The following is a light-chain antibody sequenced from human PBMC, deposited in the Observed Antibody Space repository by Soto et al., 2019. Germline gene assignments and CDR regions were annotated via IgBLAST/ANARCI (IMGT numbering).Light chain of an antibody. V-gene: IGKV3-15*01. J-gene: IGKJ1*01. CDR1: QSVSSN. CDR3: QQYNNWPQWT. Sequence: EIVMTQSPATLSVSPGERATLSCRASQSVSSNLAWYQQKPGQAPRLLIYGASTSATGIPPRFSGSGSGTEFTLTISSLQSEDFAVYYCQQYNNWPQWTFGKGTKVVIK. CDR2: GAS.